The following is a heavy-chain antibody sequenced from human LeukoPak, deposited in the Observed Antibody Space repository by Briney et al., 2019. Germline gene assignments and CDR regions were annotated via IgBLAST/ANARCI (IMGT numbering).Heavy chain of an antibody. J-gene: IGHJ3*01. D-gene: IGHD3-9*01. CDR1: GFTFSSYG. Sequence: GGSLRLSCAASGFTFSSYGMHWVRQAPGKGLEWVAVIWFDGSNKYYADSVKGRFTISRDNSKNTLYLQMNSLRAEDTAVYYCARGSRRVQLPRSYDFDLWGQGTVVTVSS. V-gene: IGHV3-33*01. CDR3: ARGSRRVQLPRSYDFDL. CDR2: IWFDGSNK.